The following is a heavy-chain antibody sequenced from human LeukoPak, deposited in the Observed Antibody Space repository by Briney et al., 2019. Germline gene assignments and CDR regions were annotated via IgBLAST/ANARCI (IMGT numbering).Heavy chain of an antibody. Sequence: TGGSLRLSCVASGFTLSSNYMSWVRQAPGKGLEWVSVFYSGGSTYYADSVKGRFTISRDNSKNTLYLQMNSLRAEDSAVYYCARDEYYYDGSAYHYYFDYWGQGTLVTVSS. D-gene: IGHD3-22*01. CDR2: FYSGGST. CDR1: GFTLSSNY. J-gene: IGHJ4*02. CDR3: ARDEYYYDGSAYHYYFDY. V-gene: IGHV3-66*01.